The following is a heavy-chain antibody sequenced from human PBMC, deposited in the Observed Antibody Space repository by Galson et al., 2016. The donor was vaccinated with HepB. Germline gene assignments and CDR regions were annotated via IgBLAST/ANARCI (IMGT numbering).Heavy chain of an antibody. CDR3: AREGSYGDFDY. V-gene: IGHV3-21*01. Sequence: SLRLSCAASGFTFSSYSMNWVRQAPGKGLEWVSSMNSGSTHIYYADSVKGRFTIFRDNARNSPYLQMNSLGAEDTAVYYCAREGSYGDFDYWGQGTLVTVSS. J-gene: IGHJ4*02. CDR2: MNSGSTHI. CDR1: GFTFSSYS. D-gene: IGHD5-18*01.